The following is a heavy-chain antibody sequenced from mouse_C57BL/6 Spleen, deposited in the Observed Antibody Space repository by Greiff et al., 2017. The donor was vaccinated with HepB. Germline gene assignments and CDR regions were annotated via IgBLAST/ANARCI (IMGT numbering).Heavy chain of an antibody. D-gene: IGHD1-1*01. V-gene: IGHV1-82*01. CDR2: IYPGDGDT. CDR1: GYAFSSSW. Sequence: VQGVESGPELVKPGASVKISCKASGYAFSSSWMNWVKQRPGKGLEWIGRIYPGDGDTNYNGKFKGKATLTADKSSSTAYMQLSSLTSEDSAVYVCARGGYYGSSSDYWGQGTTLTVSS. J-gene: IGHJ2*01. CDR3: ARGGYYGSSSDY.